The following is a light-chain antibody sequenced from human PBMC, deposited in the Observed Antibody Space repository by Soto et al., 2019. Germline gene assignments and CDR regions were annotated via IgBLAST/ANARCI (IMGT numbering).Light chain of an antibody. CDR3: QHYNNWPPWT. CDR2: GAS. Sequence: EIVMTQSPATLSVSPGERATLSCRASQSVNNNLAWYQQKPGQVPRLLIYGASTRATGIPARFSGSGSGTELTLTIDSLQSEDFAVYYCQHYNNWPPWTFGQGTKVEIK. J-gene: IGKJ1*01. CDR1: QSVNNN. V-gene: IGKV3-15*01.